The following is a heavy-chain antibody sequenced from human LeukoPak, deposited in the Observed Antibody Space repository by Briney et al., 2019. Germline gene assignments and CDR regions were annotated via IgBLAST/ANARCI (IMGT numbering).Heavy chain of an antibody. CDR3: ARAWDTAMEFDY. CDR1: GGSFSGCY. CDR2: INHSGST. Sequence: PSETLSLTCAVYGGSFSGCYWSWIRQPPGKGLEWIGEINHSGSTNYNPSLKSRVTISVDTSKNQFSLKLSSVTAADTAVYYCARAWDTAMEFDYWGQGTLVTVTS. V-gene: IGHV4-34*01. D-gene: IGHD5-18*01. J-gene: IGHJ4*02.